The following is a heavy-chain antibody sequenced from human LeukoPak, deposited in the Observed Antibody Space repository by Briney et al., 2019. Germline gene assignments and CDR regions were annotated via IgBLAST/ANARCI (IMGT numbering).Heavy chain of an antibody. CDR2: ISAYNGNT. CDR3: ARSYQDYYGMDV. J-gene: IGHJ6*02. CDR1: GYTFTSYG. D-gene: IGHD1-26*01. V-gene: IGHV1-18*01. Sequence: ASVKVSCKASGYTFTSYGISWVRQAPGQGLEWMGWISAYNGNTNYAQKFQGRVTMTRNTSISTAYMELSSLRSEDTAVYYRARSYQDYYGMDVWGQGTTVTVSS.